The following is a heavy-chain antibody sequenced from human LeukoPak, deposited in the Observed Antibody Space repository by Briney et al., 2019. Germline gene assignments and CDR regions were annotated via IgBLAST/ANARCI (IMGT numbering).Heavy chain of an antibody. CDR3: GRVVDCGGVSCYAIDL. D-gene: IGHD2-15*01. Sequence: GGSLSLSCTASGFTISSNYMSWVRQPPGKGLEWVSIIYIGGSTYYTDSVRGRFIISRDISKNTLYLQLNSLSAENTALYDCGRVVDCGGVSCYAIDLWGQGTLVTVSS. CDR2: IYIGGST. J-gene: IGHJ4*02. CDR1: GFTISSNY. V-gene: IGHV3-66*01.